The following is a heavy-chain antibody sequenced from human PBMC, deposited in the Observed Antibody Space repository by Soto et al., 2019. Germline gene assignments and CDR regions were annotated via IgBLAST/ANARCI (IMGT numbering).Heavy chain of an antibody. V-gene: IGHV1-46*01. CDR1: GYTFTSYY. D-gene: IGHD2-8*01. CDR2: INPSGGST. J-gene: IGHJ4*02. CDR3: ARPPYPGCINAVCYPLDY. Sequence: QVQLVQSGAEVKKPGASVKISCKASGYTFTSYYMHWVRQAPGQGLEWMGIINPSGGSTNYAQKLQVRVAMTRDTSTSTGYMELNSLRSEDTAVYYCARPPYPGCINAVCYPLDYWGQGTLVTVSS.